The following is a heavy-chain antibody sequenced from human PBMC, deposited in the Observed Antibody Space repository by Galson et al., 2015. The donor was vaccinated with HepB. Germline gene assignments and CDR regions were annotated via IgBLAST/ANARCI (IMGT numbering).Heavy chain of an antibody. V-gene: IGHV3-21*01. CDR3: ARVSSVPGKLGPAATHYYMDV. Sequence: SLRLSCAASGFTFSSYSMNWVRQAPGKGLEWVSSISSSSSYIYYADSVKGRFTISRDNAKNSLYLQMNSLRAEDTAVYYCARVSSVPGKLGPAATHYYMDVWGKGTTVTVSS. D-gene: IGHD2-2*01. CDR2: ISSSSSYI. CDR1: GFTFSSYS. J-gene: IGHJ6*03.